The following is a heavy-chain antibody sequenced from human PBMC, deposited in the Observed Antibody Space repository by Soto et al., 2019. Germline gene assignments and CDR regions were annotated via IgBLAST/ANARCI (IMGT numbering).Heavy chain of an antibody. CDR3: ARGMHYYDSSGYYPNWFDP. D-gene: IGHD3-22*01. V-gene: IGHV3-20*04. CDR2: INWNGGST. J-gene: IGHJ5*02. Sequence: PGGSLRLSCAASGFTFDDYGMSWVRQAPGKGLEWVSGINWNGGSTGYADSVKGRFTISRDNAKNSLYLQMNSLRAEDTALYYCARGMHYYDSSGYYPNWFDPWGQGTLVTVSS. CDR1: GFTFDDYG.